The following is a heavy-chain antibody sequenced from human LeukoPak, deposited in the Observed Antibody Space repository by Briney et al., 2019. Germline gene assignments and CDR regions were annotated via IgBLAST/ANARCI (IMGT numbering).Heavy chain of an antibody. V-gene: IGHV3-74*01. CDR1: GFSFSSYW. J-gene: IGHJ3*01. Sequence: GGSLRLSCAASGFSFSSYWMHWVRQAPGKGLVWVSRINSDGSSTSYADSVKGRFTISRDNAKNTLYLQMNSLRAEDTAVYYCARVQGHPPNGLDVWGQGTMVTVSS. CDR3: ARVQGHPPNGLDV. D-gene: IGHD2-8*01. CDR2: INSDGSST.